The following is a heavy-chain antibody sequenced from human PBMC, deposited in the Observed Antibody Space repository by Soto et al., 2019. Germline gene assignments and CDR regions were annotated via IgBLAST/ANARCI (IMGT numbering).Heavy chain of an antibody. CDR2: IIPIFGTA. D-gene: IGHD2-21*01. Sequence: SVKVSCKASGGTFSSYAISWVRQAPGQGLEWMGGIIPIFGTANYAQKFQGRVTITADESTSTAYMELSSLRSEDTAVYYCARDPAIVVVPGWLDPWGQGTLVTVSS. CDR3: ARDPAIVVVPGWLDP. J-gene: IGHJ5*02. V-gene: IGHV1-69*13. CDR1: GGTFSSYA.